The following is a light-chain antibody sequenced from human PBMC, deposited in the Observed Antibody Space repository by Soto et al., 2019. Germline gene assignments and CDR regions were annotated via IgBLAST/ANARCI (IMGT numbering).Light chain of an antibody. CDR3: QQYNNYWWT. CDR1: QSFTSW. J-gene: IGKJ1*01. V-gene: IGKV1-5*01. CDR2: DAS. Sequence: DIQMTQSPSTLSASVGDRVTITCRASQSFTSWLAWYQQKPGKAPKLLIYDASSLESGVPSRFSGSGSGTEFTLTISSLQPDDIATYYCQQYNNYWWTFGQGTKVEIK.